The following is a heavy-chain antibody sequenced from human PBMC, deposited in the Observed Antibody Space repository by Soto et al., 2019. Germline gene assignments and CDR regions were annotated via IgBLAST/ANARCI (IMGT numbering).Heavy chain of an antibody. D-gene: IGHD3-22*01. Sequence: SETLSLTCTVSGGSISSGGYHWTWIRQHPGKGLEWIGNIYYSGSTHYNPSLQSRITISVDTSKNQFSLQMNSLKTEDTGIYYCTTDSYSTMIVVRFDYWGHGTLVTVSS. V-gene: IGHV4-31*03. CDR3: TTDSYSTMIVVRFDY. CDR1: GGSISSGGYH. CDR2: IYYSGST. J-gene: IGHJ4*01.